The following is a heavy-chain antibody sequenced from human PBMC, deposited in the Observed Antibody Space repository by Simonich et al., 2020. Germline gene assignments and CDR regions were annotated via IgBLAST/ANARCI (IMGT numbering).Heavy chain of an antibody. J-gene: IGHJ4*02. D-gene: IGHD7-27*01. CDR3: ARSAGSTGDFDY. V-gene: IGHV1-3*01. Sequence: HVQLVQSGAEVKKPGASVKVSCKASGYTFTSYAIHWVRQAPGQRLEWMGGINAGNGNTKYSQKVQGRVTITRDTSSSTAYMELSRLRSDDTAVYYCARSAGSTGDFDYWGQGTLVTVSS. CDR1: GYTFTSYA. CDR2: INAGNGNT.